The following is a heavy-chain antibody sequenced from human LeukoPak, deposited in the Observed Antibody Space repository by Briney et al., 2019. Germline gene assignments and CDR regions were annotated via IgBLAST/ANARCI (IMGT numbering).Heavy chain of an antibody. V-gene: IGHV4-38-2*02. CDR1: GYSISSGYY. CDR3: ARIPSTVVTAAFDY. D-gene: IGHD2-21*02. CDR2: IYHYGSP. J-gene: IGHJ4*02. Sequence: SETLSLTRTVSGYSISSGYYWAWIRQPPGKGLEWIASIYHYGSPFYNPSLKSRVTISVDTSKNQFSVKLNSVTAADTAVYYCARIPSTVVTAAFDYWGQGTLVTVSS.